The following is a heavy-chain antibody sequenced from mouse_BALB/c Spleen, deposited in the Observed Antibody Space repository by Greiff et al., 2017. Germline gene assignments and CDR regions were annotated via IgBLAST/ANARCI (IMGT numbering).Heavy chain of an antibody. J-gene: IGHJ2*01. V-gene: IGHV5-6-5*01. CDR2: ISSGGST. D-gene: IGHD2-1*01. CDR3: AREGDGNSCLDY. Sequence: EVQLVESGGGLVKPGGSLKLSCAASGFTFSSYAMSWVRQTPEKRLEWVASISSGGSTYYPDSVKGRFTISRDNARNIPYLQMSSLRSEDTAMYYCAREGDGNSCLDYWGQGTPLTVSS. CDR1: GFTFSSYA.